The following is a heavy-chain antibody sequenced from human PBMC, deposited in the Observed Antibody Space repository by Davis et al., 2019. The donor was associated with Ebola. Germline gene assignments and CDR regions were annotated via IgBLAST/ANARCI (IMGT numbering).Heavy chain of an antibody. CDR2: INHSGRT. D-gene: IGHD3-22*01. CDR3: AREVRVVVITAYYFDY. J-gene: IGHJ4*02. CDR1: GGSLSGYC. V-gene: IGHV4-34*01. Sequence: PSETLSLTCAVYGGSLSGYCWSWIRQPPGKGLEWIGEINHSGRTNYKSSLKSRVTISVDTSKKQLSLKLSSVTAADTAVYYCAREVRVVVITAYYFDYWGQGNLVTVSS.